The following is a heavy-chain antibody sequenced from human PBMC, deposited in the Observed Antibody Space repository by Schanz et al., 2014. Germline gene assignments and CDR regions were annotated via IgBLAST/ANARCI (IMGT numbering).Heavy chain of an antibody. CDR1: GFSFRKSA. D-gene: IGHD6-13*01. J-gene: IGHJ4*02. CDR2: LTGSGTTT. V-gene: IGHV3-23*01. CDR3: AKDLAAVGVFDY. Sequence: EVQLLESGGGLVQPGGSLRLSCAASGFSFRKSAMSWVRQAPGKGLEWFSALTGSGTTTYYADSVKGRFTISRDNSKNTLDLQMNSLRAEDTAIYYCAKDLAAVGVFDYWGQGSLVTVSS.